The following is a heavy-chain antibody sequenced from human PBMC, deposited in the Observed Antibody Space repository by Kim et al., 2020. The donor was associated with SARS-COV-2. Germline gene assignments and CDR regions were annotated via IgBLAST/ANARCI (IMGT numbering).Heavy chain of an antibody. CDR3: ARDGGYCGGDCFFEYFQH. CDR1: GGTFSSYA. D-gene: IGHD2-21*02. Sequence: SVKVSCKASGGTFSSYAISWVRQAPGQGLEWMGGIIPIFGTANYAQKFQGRVTITADESTSTAYMELSSLRSEDTAVYYCARDGGYCGGDCFFEYFQHWGQGTLVTVSS. CDR2: IIPIFGTA. V-gene: IGHV1-69*13. J-gene: IGHJ1*01.